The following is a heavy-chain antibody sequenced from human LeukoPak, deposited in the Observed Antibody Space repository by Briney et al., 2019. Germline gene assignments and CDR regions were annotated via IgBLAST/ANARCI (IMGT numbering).Heavy chain of an antibody. Sequence: SETLSLTCAAYGGTFTDYYWSWIRQSPGKGLEWIGEIIHNGVTNYNPSLKGRVTLSLDTSKNQFSLRVTSVTPADTAVYYCARVSGLNNFDFWGQGTLVTVSS. CDR1: GGTFTDYY. CDR2: IIHNGVT. D-gene: IGHD1/OR15-1a*01. V-gene: IGHV4-34*12. J-gene: IGHJ4*02. CDR3: ARVSGLNNFDF.